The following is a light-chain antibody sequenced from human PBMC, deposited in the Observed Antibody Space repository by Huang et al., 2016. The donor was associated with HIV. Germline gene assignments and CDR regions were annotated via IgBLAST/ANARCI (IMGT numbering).Light chain of an antibody. CDR1: QSVLSPSNNRNH. CDR2: WAS. Sequence: DIVMTQSPDSLAVSLGETATITCVSGQSVLSPSNNRNHLAWYQQKPRQPPKLLIYWASTRESGVPDRFRGSGSATDFTLTIDNLQAEDVELYFCQQYYSIPGFGQGTYVEV. V-gene: IGKV4-1*01. CDR3: QQYYSIPG. J-gene: IGKJ1*01.